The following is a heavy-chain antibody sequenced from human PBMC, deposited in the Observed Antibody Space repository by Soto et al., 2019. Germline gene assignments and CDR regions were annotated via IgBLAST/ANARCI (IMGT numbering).Heavy chain of an antibody. CDR3: ARGDEMTAVTIFEY. Sequence: QVQLEQSGPEVKRPGTSVNVSCKASGGAFGRYSVSWVRQAPGQGLEWIGGVIPVFNTSNYSLKLQGRVAISADESTSTVFMELRSLRSEDTALYYCARGDEMTAVTIFEYWGQGTLVTVSS. D-gene: IGHD4-17*01. V-gene: IGHV1-69*01. CDR1: GGAFGRYS. CDR2: VIPVFNTS. J-gene: IGHJ4*02.